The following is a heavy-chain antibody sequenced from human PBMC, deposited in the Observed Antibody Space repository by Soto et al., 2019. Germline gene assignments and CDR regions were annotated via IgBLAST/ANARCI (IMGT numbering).Heavy chain of an antibody. CDR3: AHRPRGYSYHFDY. D-gene: IGHD5-18*01. Sequence: QITLKESGPTLVKPTQTLTLTCTFSGFSLTTRGVGVGWIRQPPGKALEWLALSYWDDDEGYSPSLKSRLTIPKDTSKNRVVLTMPNMDPVDTATYYCAHRPRGYSYHFDYWGQGTLVTVSS. CDR2: SYWDDDE. CDR1: GFSLTTRGVG. V-gene: IGHV2-5*02. J-gene: IGHJ4*02.